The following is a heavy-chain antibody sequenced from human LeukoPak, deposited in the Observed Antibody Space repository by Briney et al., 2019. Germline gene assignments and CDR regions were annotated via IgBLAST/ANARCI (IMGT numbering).Heavy chain of an antibody. CDR1: GGTFSSYA. CDR2: IIPIFGTA. CDR3: VRGIVGATALDY. D-gene: IGHD1-26*01. V-gene: IGHV1-69*05. J-gene: IGHJ4*02. Sequence: SVKVSCKASGGTFSSYAISWVRQAPGQGLEWMGGIIPIFGTANYAQKFQGRVTITTDESTSTAYMELSSLRSEDTAVYYCVRGIVGATALDYWGQGTLVTVSS.